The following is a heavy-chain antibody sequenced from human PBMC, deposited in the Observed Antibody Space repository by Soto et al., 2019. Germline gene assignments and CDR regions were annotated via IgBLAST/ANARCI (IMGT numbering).Heavy chain of an antibody. CDR3: ARRVGDSSSNWFDP. D-gene: IGHD6-6*01. CDR2: IYYSGST. Sequence: SETLSLTCTVSGGSISSSSYYWGWIRQPPGKGLEWIGSIYYSGSTYYNPSLKSRVTISVDTSKNQFSLKLSSVTAADTAVYYCARRVGDSSSNWFDPWGQGTLVTGSS. J-gene: IGHJ5*02. V-gene: IGHV4-39*01. CDR1: GGSISSSSYY.